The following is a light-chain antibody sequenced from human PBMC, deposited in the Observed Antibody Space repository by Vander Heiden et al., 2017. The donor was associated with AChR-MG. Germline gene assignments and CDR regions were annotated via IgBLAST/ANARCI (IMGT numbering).Light chain of an antibody. Sequence: DTQMTQSPSTLSASVGDRVTLTCRASQSISSWLAWYQQKPGKAPNLLIYRASTLESAVPSRFRGSGSGTEFTLTITSLQPEDFATYYCQQDSDYPWTFGQGTKVEIK. J-gene: IGKJ1*01. CDR1: QSISSW. CDR3: QQDSDYPWT. CDR2: RAS. V-gene: IGKV1-5*03.